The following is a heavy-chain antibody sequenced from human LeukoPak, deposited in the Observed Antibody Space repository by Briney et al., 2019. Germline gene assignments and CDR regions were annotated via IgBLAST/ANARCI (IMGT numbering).Heavy chain of an antibody. Sequence: GGSLRLSCAGSGFTFSRYAMSWVRQAPGKGLEWVSVISGSGGSTDYADSVKGRFTISRDNFKNTVDLQMNSLRAEDTAVYYCVRGVPETWTRGTFDIWGQGTMVTVSS. CDR2: ISGSGGST. J-gene: IGHJ3*02. CDR1: GFTFSRYA. V-gene: IGHV3-23*01. CDR3: VRGVPETWTRGTFDI. D-gene: IGHD1-14*01.